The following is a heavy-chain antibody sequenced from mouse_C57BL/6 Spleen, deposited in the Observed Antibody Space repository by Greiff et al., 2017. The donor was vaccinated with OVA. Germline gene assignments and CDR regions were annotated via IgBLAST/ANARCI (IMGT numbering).Heavy chain of an antibody. D-gene: IGHD1-1*01. V-gene: IGHV1-82*01. CDR2: IYPGDGDT. CDR1: GYAFSSSW. J-gene: IGHJ4*01. CDR3: ARGGYYYGDYYAMDY. Sequence: QVQLQQSGPELVKPGASVKISCKASGYAFSSSWMNWVKQRPGQGLEWIGRIYPGDGDTNYNGKFKGKATLTADKSSSAAYLQLSSLTSEDSAVYFCARGGYYYGDYYAMDYWGQGTSVTVSS.